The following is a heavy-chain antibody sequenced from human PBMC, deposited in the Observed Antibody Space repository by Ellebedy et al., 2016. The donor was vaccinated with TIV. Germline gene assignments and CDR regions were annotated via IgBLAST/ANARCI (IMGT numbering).Heavy chain of an antibody. CDR2: IKSDGSVT. Sequence: GESLKISCAASGFTLSSYWMHWVRQAPGKGLVWVSRIKSDGSVTTYADSVKGRFTTSRDNAKNTLYLQMSSLRAEDTAVYYCARSDWFDPWGRGTLVTVSS. CDR1: GFTLSSYW. CDR3: ARSDWFDP. V-gene: IGHV3-74*03. J-gene: IGHJ5*02.